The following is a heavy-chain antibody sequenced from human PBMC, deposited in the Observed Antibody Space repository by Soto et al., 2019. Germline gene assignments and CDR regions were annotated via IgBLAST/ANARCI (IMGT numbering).Heavy chain of an antibody. CDR2: VSTNGAT. Sequence: SETLSLTCTVSDDFISSYYWNWIRQPAGKGLEWIGRVSTNGATNYNPSLESRVTMSVDTSKNQFSLKLTSVTAADTAVYFCARADYEILTGSYAMDVWGQGTTVTVSS. D-gene: IGHD3-9*01. CDR1: DDFISSYY. V-gene: IGHV4-4*07. CDR3: ARADYEILTGSYAMDV. J-gene: IGHJ6*02.